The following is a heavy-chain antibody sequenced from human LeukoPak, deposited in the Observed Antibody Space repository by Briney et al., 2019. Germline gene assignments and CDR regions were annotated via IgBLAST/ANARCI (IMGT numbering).Heavy chain of an antibody. CDR1: GYTFTSYG. Sequence: SVKVSCKASGYTFTSYGISWVRQARGQRLEWIGWIVVGSGNTNYAQKFQERVTITRDMSTSTAYMELSSLRSEDTAVYYCAADPPNSYYYYYYGMDVWGQGTTVTVSS. J-gene: IGHJ6*02. CDR3: AADPPNSYYYYYYGMDV. V-gene: IGHV1-58*02. CDR2: IVVGSGNT. D-gene: IGHD4-11*01.